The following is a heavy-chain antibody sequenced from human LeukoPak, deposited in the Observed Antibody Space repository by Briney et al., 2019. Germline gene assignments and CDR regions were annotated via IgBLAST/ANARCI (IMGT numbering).Heavy chain of an antibody. Sequence: GGSLKLSCAASGLTFSVYWMHWVRQAPGKGRVWVSRISNDGSSTTYADSVKGRFTISRDDSKNTVYLQMNSLRAEDTAVYYCVRDSPTGYYTDHWGQGTLVTVSS. CDR2: ISNDGSST. CDR1: GLTFSVYW. D-gene: IGHD3/OR15-3a*01. CDR3: VRDSPTGYYTDH. J-gene: IGHJ4*02. V-gene: IGHV3-74*01.